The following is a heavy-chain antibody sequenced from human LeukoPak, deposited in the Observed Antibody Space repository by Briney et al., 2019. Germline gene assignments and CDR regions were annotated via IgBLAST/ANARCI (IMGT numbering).Heavy chain of an antibody. CDR1: GGSISGYY. Sequence: SETVSLTCTVSGGSISGYYWSWIRQPPGEGLEWIGYIYYSGSTNYNPSLKSRVTISVDTSKNQFSLKLSSVTAADTAVYYCARAYCGGDCYHFDYWGQGTLVTVSS. CDR3: ARAYCGGDCYHFDY. J-gene: IGHJ4*02. CDR2: IYYSGST. V-gene: IGHV4-59*08. D-gene: IGHD2-21*02.